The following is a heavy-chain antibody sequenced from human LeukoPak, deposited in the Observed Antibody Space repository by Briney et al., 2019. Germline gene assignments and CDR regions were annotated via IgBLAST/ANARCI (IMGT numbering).Heavy chain of an antibody. D-gene: IGHD3-22*01. Sequence: GASVKVSCKASGYTFTGYYMHWVRQAPGQGLEWMGWINPNSGGTNYAQKFQGRVTMTRDTSISTAYMELSRLRSDDTAVYYCAREHYDSSGYYAYWGQGALVTVSS. CDR3: AREHYDSSGYYAY. J-gene: IGHJ4*02. V-gene: IGHV1-2*02. CDR2: INPNSGGT. CDR1: GYTFTGYY.